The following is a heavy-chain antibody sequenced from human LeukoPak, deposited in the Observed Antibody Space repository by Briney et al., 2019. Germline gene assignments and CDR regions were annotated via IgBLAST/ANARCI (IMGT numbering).Heavy chain of an antibody. CDR2: INPNSGGT. CDR3: AKSYSGSDFVY. D-gene: IGHD1-26*01. J-gene: IGHJ4*02. Sequence: ASVTVSCKASGYTFTGYYMHWLRQAPGQGLEWMGWINPNSGGTNYAQKFQGRVTMTRDTSISTAYMELSRLRSDDTAVYYCAKSYSGSDFVYWGQGTLVTVSS. V-gene: IGHV1-2*02. CDR1: GYTFTGYY.